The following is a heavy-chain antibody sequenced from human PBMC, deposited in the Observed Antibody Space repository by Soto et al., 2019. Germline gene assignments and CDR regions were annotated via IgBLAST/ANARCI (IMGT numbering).Heavy chain of an antibody. V-gene: IGHV4-30-4*02. CDR1: GGSISSGDYY. D-gene: IGHD3-16*02. CDR2: IYYSGST. CDR3: ARVMITFGGVIVTSMGAFDI. Sequence: PSDTLSLTCTVSGGSISSGDYYWSWIRQPPGKGLEWIGYIYYSGSTYYNPSLKSRVTISLDTSKNQFSLKLSSVTAADTAVYYCARVMITFGGVIVTSMGAFDIWGQGTMVTVSS. J-gene: IGHJ3*02.